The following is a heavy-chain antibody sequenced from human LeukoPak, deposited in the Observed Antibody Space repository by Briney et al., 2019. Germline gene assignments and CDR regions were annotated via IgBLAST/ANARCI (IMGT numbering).Heavy chain of an antibody. J-gene: IGHJ4*02. CDR3: ARARGKYCSSTSCYDY. D-gene: IGHD2-2*01. CDR2: INPNSGGT. CDR1: GYTLTDYY. Sequence: ASVKVSCKASGYTLTDYYMHWVRQAPGQGLEWMGWINPNSGGTNYAQKFQGWVTMTRDTSISTAYMELSRLRSDDTAVYYCARARGKYCSSTSCYDYWGQGTLVTVSS. V-gene: IGHV1-2*04.